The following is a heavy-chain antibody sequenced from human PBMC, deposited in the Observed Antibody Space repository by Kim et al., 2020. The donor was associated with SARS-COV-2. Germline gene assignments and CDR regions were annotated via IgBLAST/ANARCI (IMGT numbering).Heavy chain of an antibody. CDR3: AKDGRTSSDIAADLDY. V-gene: IGHV3-33*06. D-gene: IGHD6-13*01. CDR1: GFTFSSYG. CDR2: IWYDGSNK. Sequence: GGSLRLSCAASGFTFSSYGMHWVRQAPGKGLEWVAVIWYDGSNKYYADSVKGRFTISRDNSKNTLYLQMNSLRAEDTAVYYCAKDGRTSSDIAADLDYWGQGTLVTVSS. J-gene: IGHJ4*02.